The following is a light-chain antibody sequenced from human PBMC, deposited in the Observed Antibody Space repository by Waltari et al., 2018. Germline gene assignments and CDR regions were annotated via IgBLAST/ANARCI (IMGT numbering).Light chain of an antibody. CDR1: NIGTKS. V-gene: IGLV3-21*04. CDR2: YDS. J-gene: IGLJ1*01. CDR3: QVWDANNDPGV. Sequence: SYVLTQPPSVSVAPGQTARITCGGHNIGTKSVPLYQQKPGQAPILVISYDSDRPSGIPERFSGSNSGNTATLTISRVEAADEADYYCQVWDANNDPGVFGTGTEVTVL.